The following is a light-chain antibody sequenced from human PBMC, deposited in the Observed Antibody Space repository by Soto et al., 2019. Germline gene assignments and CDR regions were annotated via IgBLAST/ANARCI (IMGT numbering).Light chain of an antibody. CDR3: QQYNNWPPWT. CDR2: GAS. CDR1: QSVSNN. J-gene: IGKJ1*01. V-gene: IGKV3-15*01. Sequence: DIVMTQSPATLSVSPGERATLSCRASQSVSNNFAWYQQKAGQAPRLLIYGASTRATGIPDRFSGSGSGTEFTLAISSLQSEDFAVYCCQQYNNWPPWTFGQGTKVEIK.